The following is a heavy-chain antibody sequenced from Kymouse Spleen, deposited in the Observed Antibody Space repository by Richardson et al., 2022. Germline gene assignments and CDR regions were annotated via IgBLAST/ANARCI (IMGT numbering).Heavy chain of an antibody. J-gene: IGHJ4*02. CDR2: INHSGST. CDR1: GGSFSGYY. CDR3: ARGLRYCTNGVCYPSYFDY. V-gene: IGHV4-34*01. Sequence: QVQLQQWGAGLLKPSETLSLTCAVYGGSFSGYYWSWIRQPPGKGLEWIGEINHSGSTNYNPSLKSRVTISVDTSKNQFSLKLSSVTAADTAVYYCARGLRYCTNGVCYPSYFDYWGQGTLVTVSS. D-gene: IGHD2-8*01.